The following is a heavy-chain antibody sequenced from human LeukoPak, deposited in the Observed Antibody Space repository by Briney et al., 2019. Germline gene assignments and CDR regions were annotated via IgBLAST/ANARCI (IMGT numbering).Heavy chain of an antibody. V-gene: IGHV3-7*01. J-gene: IGHJ4*02. CDR2: IKQDGRET. CDR3: ARDEWELPLGY. D-gene: IGHD1-26*01. Sequence: EPGGSLRLSCAASGFTFSSYEMNWVRQAPGKGLEWVANIKQDGRETYYVDSVEGRFTISRDNAKNSLYLQMNSLRAEDSAVYYCARDEWELPLGYWGQGTLVTVSS. CDR1: GFTFSSYE.